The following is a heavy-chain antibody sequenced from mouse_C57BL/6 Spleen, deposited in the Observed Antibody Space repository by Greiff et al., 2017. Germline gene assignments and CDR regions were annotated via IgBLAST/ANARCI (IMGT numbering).Heavy chain of an antibody. CDR2: INPNNGGT. CDR3: ARRDYYGSSPSYFDV. D-gene: IGHD1-1*01. Sequence: EVQLQQSGPELVKPGASVKISCKASGYTFTDYYMNWVKQSHGKSLEWIGDINPNNGGTSYNQKFKGKATLTVDKSSSTAYMELRSLTSEDSAVYYCARRDYYGSSPSYFDVWGTGTTVTVSS. J-gene: IGHJ1*03. V-gene: IGHV1-26*01. CDR1: GYTFTDYY.